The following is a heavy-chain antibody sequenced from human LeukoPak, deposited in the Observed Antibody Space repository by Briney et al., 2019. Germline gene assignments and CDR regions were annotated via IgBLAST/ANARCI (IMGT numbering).Heavy chain of an antibody. CDR3: ARFYDYGGNGRFDY. V-gene: IGHV4-59*08. CDR1: GGSISSYY. CDR2: IYYSGST. J-gene: IGHJ4*02. Sequence: SETLSLTCTVSGGSISSYYRSWIRQPPGKGLEWIGYIYYSGSTNYNPSLKSRVTISVDTSKNQFSLKLSSVTAADTAVYYCARFYDYGGNGRFDYWGQGTLVTVSS. D-gene: IGHD4-23*01.